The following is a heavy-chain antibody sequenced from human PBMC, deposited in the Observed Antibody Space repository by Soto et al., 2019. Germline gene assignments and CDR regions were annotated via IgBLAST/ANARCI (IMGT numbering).Heavy chain of an antibody. CDR2: IYYIGST. CDR1: GGSVTSGRDY. CDR3: ARQEYQLVHCFQS. Sequence: QVQLQESGPGLVKPSETLSLTCSVSGGSVTSGRDYWGWIRQTPGKGLEWIGSIYYIGSTYLNPSLKSRVTMSVDTSKNRFSLRLTSVIAADTAVYYCARQEYQLVHCFQSWRLGILVTVSS. J-gene: IGHJ5*01. D-gene: IGHD2-2*01. V-gene: IGHV4-39*01.